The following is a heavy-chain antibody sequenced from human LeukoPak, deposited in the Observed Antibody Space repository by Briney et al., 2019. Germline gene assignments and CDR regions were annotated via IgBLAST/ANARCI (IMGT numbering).Heavy chain of an antibody. CDR1: GFTFSSYS. CDR3: AKHSMDYGDYVGVDY. V-gene: IGHV3-21*01. CDR2: ISSSSSYI. Sequence: PGGSLRLSCAASGFTFSSYSMNWVRQAPGKGLEWVSSISSSSSYIYYADSVKGRFTISRDNAKNSLYLQMNSLRAEDTAVYYCAKHSMDYGDYVGVDYWGQGTLVTVSS. J-gene: IGHJ4*02. D-gene: IGHD4-17*01.